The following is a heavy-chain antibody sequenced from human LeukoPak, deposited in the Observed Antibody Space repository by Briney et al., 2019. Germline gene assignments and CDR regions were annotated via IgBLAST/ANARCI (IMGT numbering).Heavy chain of an antibody. V-gene: IGHV4-61*08. CDR1: GGSISSGGYS. CDR3: ARVARRRYYDSSGSLHFDY. J-gene: IGHJ4*02. CDR2: IYYSGST. D-gene: IGHD3-22*01. Sequence: SQTLSLTCAVSGGSISSGGYSWSWIRQPPGKGLEWIGYIYYSGSTNYNPSLKSRVTISVDTSKNQFSLKLSSVTAADTAVYYCARVARRRYYDSSGSLHFDYWGQGTLVTVSS.